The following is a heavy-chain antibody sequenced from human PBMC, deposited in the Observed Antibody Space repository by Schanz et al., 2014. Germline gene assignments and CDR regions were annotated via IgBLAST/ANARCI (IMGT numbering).Heavy chain of an antibody. CDR2: INSVGSNT. V-gene: IGHV3-74*02. Sequence: EVQLVESGGGLVQPGGSLRLSCAASGFTFSTSTMHWVRQDPGKGLVWVARINSVGSNTDYADSVTGRFTISRDSSKNTLYLQMNSLRPEDTAVYFCAKIERNEDWGQGTLVTVSS. J-gene: IGHJ4*02. CDR3: AKIERNED. D-gene: IGHD1-1*01. CDR1: GFTFSTST.